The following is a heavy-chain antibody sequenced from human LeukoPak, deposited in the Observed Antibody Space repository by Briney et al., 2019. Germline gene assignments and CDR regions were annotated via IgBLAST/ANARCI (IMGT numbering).Heavy chain of an antibody. CDR1: RFTFSSYA. D-gene: IGHD6-6*01. CDR3: ARMSSTEIYYFYYMDV. V-gene: IGHV3-23*01. CDR2: ISNSGVST. J-gene: IGHJ6*03. Sequence: GGSLRLSCAASRFTFSSYAMNWVRQAPGKGLEWVSAISNSGVSTYYADSVKGRFTIPRDNSKNTLYLQVDSLRAEDTAVYYCARMSSTEIYYFYYMDVWGKGTTVTVSS.